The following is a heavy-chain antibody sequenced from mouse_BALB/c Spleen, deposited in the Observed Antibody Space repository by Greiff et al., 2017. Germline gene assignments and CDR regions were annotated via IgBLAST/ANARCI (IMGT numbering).Heavy chain of an antibody. V-gene: IGHV1-82*01. CDR1: GYAFSSSW. CDR3: ARYYDYGFDV. D-gene: IGHD2-4*01. Sequence: VQLQQSGPELVKPGASVKISCKASGYAFSSSWMNWVKQRPGQGLEWIGRIYPGDGDTNYNGKFKGKATLTADKSSSTAYMQLSSLTSVDSAVYFCARYYDYGFDVWGAGTTVTVSS. CDR2: IYPGDGDT. J-gene: IGHJ1*01.